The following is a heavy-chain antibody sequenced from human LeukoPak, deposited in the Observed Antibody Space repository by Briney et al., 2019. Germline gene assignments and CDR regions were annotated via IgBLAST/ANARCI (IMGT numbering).Heavy chain of an antibody. CDR1: GFTFSSYA. CDR2: ISGSGGST. J-gene: IGHJ4*02. D-gene: IGHD4-17*01. Sequence: GGSLRLSCAASGFTFSSYAMSWVRQAPGKGLEWVSAISGSGGSTYYADSVKGRFTISRDNSKNTLYLQMNSLRAEDTAVHYCATSRYGDYGVYFDYWGQGTLVTVSS. CDR3: ATSRYGDYGVYFDY. V-gene: IGHV3-23*01.